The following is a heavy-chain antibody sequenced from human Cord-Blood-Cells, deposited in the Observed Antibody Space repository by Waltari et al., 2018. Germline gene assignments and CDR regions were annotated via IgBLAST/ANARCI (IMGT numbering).Heavy chain of an antibody. D-gene: IGHD3-3*01. J-gene: IGHJ3*02. CDR1: GGSFSGYY. CDR2: NNHSGST. CDR3: AGSLGSGYYVPDAFDI. V-gene: IGHV4-34*01. Sequence: QVQLQPWGAGLLKPSETLSLPCALYGGSFSGYYSSWIRRPPGKGLEWIGENNHSGSTNYNPSLKSRVTISVDTSKNQFSLKLSSVTAADTAVYYCAGSLGSGYYVPDAFDIWGQGTMVTVSS.